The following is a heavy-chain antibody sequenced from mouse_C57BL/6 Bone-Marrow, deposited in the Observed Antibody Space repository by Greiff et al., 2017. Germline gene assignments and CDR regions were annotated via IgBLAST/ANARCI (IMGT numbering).Heavy chain of an antibody. D-gene: IGHD1-1*01. CDR2: IYPGDGDT. Sequence: VKLMESGPELVKPGASVKISCKASGYAFSSSWMNWVKQRPGKGLEWIGRIYPGDGDTNYNGKFKGKATLTADKSSSTAYMQLSSLTSEDSAVYFCARLLRDYFDYWGQGTTLTVSS. CDR1: GYAFSSSW. V-gene: IGHV1-82*01. J-gene: IGHJ2*01. CDR3: ARLLRDYFDY.